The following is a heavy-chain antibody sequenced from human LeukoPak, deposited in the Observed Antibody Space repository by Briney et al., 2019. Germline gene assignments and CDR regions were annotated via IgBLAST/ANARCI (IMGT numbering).Heavy chain of an antibody. D-gene: IGHD3-16*01. Sequence: GESLKISCKGSGYRFTSYWISWVRQMPGKGLEWMGKIDPSDSYTSYSPSFQGHVTISADKSISTAYLQWSGLKASDNAMYYCARLLTPDWFDPWGQGTLVTVSS. CDR2: IDPSDSYT. CDR3: ARLLTPDWFDP. J-gene: IGHJ5*02. CDR1: GYRFTSYW. V-gene: IGHV5-10-1*01.